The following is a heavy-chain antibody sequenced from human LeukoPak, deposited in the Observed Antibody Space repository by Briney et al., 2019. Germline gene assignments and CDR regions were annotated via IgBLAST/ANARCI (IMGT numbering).Heavy chain of an antibody. Sequence: SETLSLTCTVSGGSMSSYYWSWIRQPPGKGLEWIGYIYYSGSTTYNPSLESRVTMSVDTSNNQFSLKVTSVTAADTAVYYCATIINITMIDNYYMDVWGKGATVTVSS. CDR1: GGSMSSYY. D-gene: IGHD3-22*01. J-gene: IGHJ6*03. V-gene: IGHV4-59*01. CDR3: ATIINITMIDNYYMDV. CDR2: IYYSGST.